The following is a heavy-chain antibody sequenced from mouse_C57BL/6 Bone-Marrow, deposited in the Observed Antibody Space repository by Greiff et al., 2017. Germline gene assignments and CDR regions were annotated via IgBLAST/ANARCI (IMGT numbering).Heavy chain of an antibody. CDR1: GFSLSTSGMG. CDR3: ARVVITTVVATSPSYWYFDV. Sequence: QVTLKVSGPGLLQSSQTLSLTCSFSGFSLSTSGMGVSWIRQPSGKGLEWLAHIYWDDAKRYNPFLKSRPTISKDTSRNQVFRKITSVDTADTATYYCARVVITTVVATSPSYWYFDVWGTGTTVTVSS. V-gene: IGHV8-12*01. D-gene: IGHD1-1*01. J-gene: IGHJ1*03. CDR2: IYWDDAK.